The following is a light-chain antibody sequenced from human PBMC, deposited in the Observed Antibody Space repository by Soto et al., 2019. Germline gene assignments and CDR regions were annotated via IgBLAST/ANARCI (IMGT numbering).Light chain of an antibody. CDR1: SSDVGGYNY. CDR3: SSYTSSTPHVV. Sequence: QSALTQPASVSGSPGQSITISCTGTSSDVGGYNYVSWYQQHPGKAPKLMIYEVSNRPPGVSNRFSGSKSGNTASLTISGLQADDEADYYCSSYTSSTPHVVFGGGTKLTVL. J-gene: IGLJ2*01. V-gene: IGLV2-14*01. CDR2: EVS.